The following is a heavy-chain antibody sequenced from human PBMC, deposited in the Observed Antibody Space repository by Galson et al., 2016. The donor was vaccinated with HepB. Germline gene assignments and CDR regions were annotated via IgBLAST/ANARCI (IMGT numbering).Heavy chain of an antibody. J-gene: IGHJ6*02. Sequence: SLRLSCAASGFIFSSYAMHWVRQAPGKGLEWVAVIWYDGSNKYYADSVKGRLTISRDNSKNTLYLQMNSLRAEDTAAYYCASWAGPAPYDFDYYYGMDVWGQGTTVTVSS. CDR3: ASWAGPAPYDFDYYYGMDV. CDR1: GFIFSSYA. V-gene: IGHV3-33*01. CDR2: IWYDGSNK. D-gene: IGHD3-3*01.